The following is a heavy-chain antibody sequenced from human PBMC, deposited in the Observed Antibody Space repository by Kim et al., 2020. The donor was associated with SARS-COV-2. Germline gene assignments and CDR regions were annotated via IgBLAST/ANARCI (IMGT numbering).Heavy chain of an antibody. Sequence: SETLSLTCTVSGGSISSYYWSWIRQPPGKGLEWIGYIYYSGSTNYNPSLKSRVTISVDTSKNQFSLKLSSVTAADTAVYYCARAPRPYSGVWFDPWGQGTLVTVSS. CDR3: ARAPRPYSGVWFDP. D-gene: IGHD3-10*01. J-gene: IGHJ5*02. CDR1: GGSISSYY. V-gene: IGHV4-59*01. CDR2: IYYSGST.